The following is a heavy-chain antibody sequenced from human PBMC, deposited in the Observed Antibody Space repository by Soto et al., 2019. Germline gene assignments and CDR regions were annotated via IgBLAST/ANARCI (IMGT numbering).Heavy chain of an antibody. CDR2: INAGNGNT. V-gene: IGHV1-3*01. CDR1: GYTFTSYA. D-gene: IGHD4-17*01. J-gene: IGHJ4*02. CDR3: ARSMTTVTTLDY. Sequence: QVQLVQSGAEVKKPGASVKVSCKASGYTFTSYAMHWVRQAPGQRLEWMGWINAGNGNTKYSQKFQGRVTITRDTSASTAYMALSSLRSEDTAVYYCARSMTTVTTLDYWGQGTLVTVSS.